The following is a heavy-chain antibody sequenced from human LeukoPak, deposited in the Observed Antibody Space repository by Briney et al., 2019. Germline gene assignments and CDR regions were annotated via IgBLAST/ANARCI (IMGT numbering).Heavy chain of an antibody. CDR2: IGSNK. Sequence: GGSLRLSCAASGFTFSSCGMHWVRQAPGKGLEWVAFIGSNKYYADSVKGRFTISRDNSKNTLYLQMNSLTAEDTAVYYCAKTYYDFWSGSGCFDYWGQGTLVTVSS. J-gene: IGHJ4*02. V-gene: IGHV3-30*02. CDR1: GFTFSSCG. CDR3: AKTYYDFWSGSGCFDY. D-gene: IGHD3-3*01.